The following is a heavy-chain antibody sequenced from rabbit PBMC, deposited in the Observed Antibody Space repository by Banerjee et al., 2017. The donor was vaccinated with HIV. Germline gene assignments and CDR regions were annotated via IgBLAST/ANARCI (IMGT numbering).Heavy chain of an antibody. CDR1: GIDFSSYG. V-gene: IGHV1S47*01. D-gene: IGHD4-1*01. Sequence: QEQLVESGGGLVTLGGSLKLSCKASGIDFSSYGISWVRQAPGKGLEWIAYIYPDYGSTDYASWVNGRFTISLDNAQNTVFLQMTSLTAADTATYFCAREFMSGWGNYGMDLWGPGTLVTVS. CDR2: IYPDYGST. CDR3: AREFMSGWGNYGMDL. J-gene: IGHJ6*01.